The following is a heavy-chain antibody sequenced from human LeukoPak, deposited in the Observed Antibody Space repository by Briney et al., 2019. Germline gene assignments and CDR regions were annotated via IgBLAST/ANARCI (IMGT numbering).Heavy chain of an antibody. D-gene: IGHD3-16*01. CDR2: MKTDNDNR. CDR3: ARDNSGEVADISDAFDI. Sequence: ASVKVSCKASGYSFTDYGLGWVRQAPGQGLEWMGWMKTDNDNRNYAQKFQGRVSTTTDASTSTAYMELKNLKSDDTAVYFCARDNSGEVADISDAFDIWGQGTKVTVSS. V-gene: IGHV1-18*01. J-gene: IGHJ3*02. CDR1: GYSFTDYG.